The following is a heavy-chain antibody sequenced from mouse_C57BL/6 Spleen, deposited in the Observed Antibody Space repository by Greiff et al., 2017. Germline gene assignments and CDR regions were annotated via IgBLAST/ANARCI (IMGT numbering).Heavy chain of an antibody. Sequence: EVHLVESGAELVRPGASVKLSCTASGFNIKDDYMHWVKQRPEQGLEWIGWIDPENGDTEYASKFQGKATITADTSSNTAYLQLSSLTSEDTAVYYCTDSSGYGVFAYWGQGTLVTVSA. CDR1: GFNIKDDY. CDR2: IDPENGDT. J-gene: IGHJ3*01. CDR3: TDSSGYGVFAY. V-gene: IGHV14-4*01. D-gene: IGHD3-2*02.